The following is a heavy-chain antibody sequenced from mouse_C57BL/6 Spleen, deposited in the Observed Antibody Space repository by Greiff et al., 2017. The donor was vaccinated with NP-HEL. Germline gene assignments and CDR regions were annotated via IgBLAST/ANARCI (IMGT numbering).Heavy chain of an antibody. V-gene: IGHV1-69*01. CDR2: IDPSDSYT. Sequence: QVQLQQPGAELVMPGASVKLSCKASGYTFTSYWMHWVKQRPGQGLEWIGEIDPSDSYTNYNQKFKGKSTLTVDKSSSTAYMQLSSLTSEDSAGYYCALITTVVAEAMDYWGQGTSVTVSS. J-gene: IGHJ4*01. CDR3: ALITTVVAEAMDY. CDR1: GYTFTSYW. D-gene: IGHD1-1*01.